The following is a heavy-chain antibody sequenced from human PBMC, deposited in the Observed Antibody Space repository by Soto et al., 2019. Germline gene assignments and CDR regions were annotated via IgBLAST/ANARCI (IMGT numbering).Heavy chain of an antibody. V-gene: IGHV3-21*01. Sequence: GGSLRLSCAASGFTFSSYSMNWVRQAPGKGLEWVSSISSSSSFIFYADSVKGRFTISRDNAKNSLYLQMKSLRAEDTAVYYCARDFWSGYNIRDYYYGMDVWGQGTTVTVSS. CDR2: ISSSSSFI. CDR3: ARDFWSGYNIRDYYYGMDV. J-gene: IGHJ6*02. D-gene: IGHD3-3*01. CDR1: GFTFSSYS.